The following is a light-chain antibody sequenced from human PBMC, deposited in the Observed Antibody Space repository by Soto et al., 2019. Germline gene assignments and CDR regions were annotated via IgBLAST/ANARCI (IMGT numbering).Light chain of an antibody. V-gene: IGKV3-20*01. CDR2: GAS. J-gene: IGKJ2*01. CDR3: HQYGGSPPYT. Sequence: EIVVTQSPDTLSLSPGERASLSCRVSQTINSNYLAWHQQRPGQAPRLLIYGASARAAGIPDRFSGGGSGTDFTLTISRLEPEDFVVYYCHQYGGSPPYTFGQGTKLEIK. CDR1: QTINSNY.